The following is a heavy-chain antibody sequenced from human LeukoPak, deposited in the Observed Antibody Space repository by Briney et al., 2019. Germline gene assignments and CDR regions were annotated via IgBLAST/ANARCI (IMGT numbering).Heavy chain of an antibody. CDR3: AIGYTYDHDAFDI. V-gene: IGHV3-48*03. J-gene: IGHJ3*02. CDR2: ISSSGSTI. D-gene: IGHD5-18*01. CDR1: GFTFSSYE. Sequence: GGSLRLSCAASGFTFSSYEMNWVRQAPGKGLEWVSYISSSGSTIYYADSVKGRFTISRDNAKKSLYLQMNSLRAEDTAVYYCAIGYTYDHDAFDIWGQGTMVTVSS.